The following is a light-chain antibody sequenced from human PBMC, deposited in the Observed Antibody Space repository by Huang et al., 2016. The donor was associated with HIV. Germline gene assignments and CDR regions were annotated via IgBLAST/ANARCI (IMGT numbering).Light chain of an antibody. CDR3: QQYYGTPRT. J-gene: IGKJ1*01. CDR2: AAA. V-gene: IGKV1-NL1*01. CDR1: QGISDS. Sequence: DIQMTQSPSSLSASVGDRVTITCRASQGISDSLAWYQQKPGKAPKLVLYAAARLESGVPSRFMGSGAGTDYTLTINSLQPEDFATYYCQQYYGTPRTFGQGTRVEIK.